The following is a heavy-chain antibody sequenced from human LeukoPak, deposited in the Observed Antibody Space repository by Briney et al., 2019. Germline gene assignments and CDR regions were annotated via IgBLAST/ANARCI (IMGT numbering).Heavy chain of an antibody. CDR3: ARDRIYYDSSGSHLDY. D-gene: IGHD3-22*01. Sequence: ASVKVSCKASGYTFTGYYMHWVRQAPGQGLEWMGWINPNSGGTNYAQKFQGRVTMTRDTSISTAYMKLSRLRSDDTAVYYCARDRIYYDSSGSHLDYWGQGTLVTVSS. CDR2: INPNSGGT. V-gene: IGHV1-2*02. J-gene: IGHJ4*02. CDR1: GYTFTGYY.